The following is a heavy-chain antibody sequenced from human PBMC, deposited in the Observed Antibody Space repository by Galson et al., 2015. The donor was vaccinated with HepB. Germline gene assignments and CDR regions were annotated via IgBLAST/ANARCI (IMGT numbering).Heavy chain of an antibody. V-gene: IGHV4-31*03. CDR2: IYYSGST. D-gene: IGHD2-2*01. Sequence: TLSLTCTVSGGSISSGGYYWSWIRQHPGKGLEWIGYIYYSGSTYYNPSLKSRVTISVDTSKNQFSLKLSSVTAADTAVYYCARVRGEYCSSTSCPYYYYYYMDVWGKGTTVTVSS. J-gene: IGHJ6*03. CDR1: GGSISSGGYY. CDR3: ARVRGEYCSSTSCPYYYYYYMDV.